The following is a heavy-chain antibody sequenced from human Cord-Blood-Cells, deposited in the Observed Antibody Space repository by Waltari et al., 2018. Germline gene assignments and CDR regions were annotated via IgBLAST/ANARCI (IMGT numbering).Heavy chain of an antibody. Sequence: EVQLVESGGGLVKPGGSLRLSCAASGFTFSRYSMNWVRQAPGKGLEWVASISSSSSYIYYADSVKGRFTISRDNAKNSLYLQMNSLRAEDTAVYYCARPPSDRGSKYFQHWGQGTLVTVSS. CDR2: ISSSSSYI. J-gene: IGHJ1*01. CDR1: GFTFSRYS. D-gene: IGHD3-22*01. CDR3: ARPPSDRGSKYFQH. V-gene: IGHV3-21*01.